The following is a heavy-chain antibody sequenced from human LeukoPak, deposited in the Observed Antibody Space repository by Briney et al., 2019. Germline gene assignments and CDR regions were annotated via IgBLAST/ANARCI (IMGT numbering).Heavy chain of an antibody. D-gene: IGHD6-13*01. Sequence: GGSLRLSCAASGFTFSSYSMNWVRQAPGKGLEWVSSISSSSSYIYYADSVKGRFTISRDNAKNSLYLQMNSLRAEDTAVYYCARDHSSSWFAFDIWGQGTMVTVSS. J-gene: IGHJ3*02. CDR3: ARDHSSSWFAFDI. V-gene: IGHV3-21*01. CDR2: ISSSSSYI. CDR1: GFTFSSYS.